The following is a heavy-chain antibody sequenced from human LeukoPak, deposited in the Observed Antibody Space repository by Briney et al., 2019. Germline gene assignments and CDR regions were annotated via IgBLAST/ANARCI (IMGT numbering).Heavy chain of an antibody. J-gene: IGHJ5*02. D-gene: IGHD1-26*01. CDR3: ARGRRERLKFDP. V-gene: IGHV4-38-2*01. CDR2: IYHSGST. Sequence: SETLSLTCAVSGYSISSGYYWGWIRQPPGKGLEWIGSIYHSGSTYYNPSLKSRVTISVDTSKNQFSLKLSSVTAAGTAVYYCARGRRERLKFDPWGQGTLVTVSS. CDR1: GYSISSGYY.